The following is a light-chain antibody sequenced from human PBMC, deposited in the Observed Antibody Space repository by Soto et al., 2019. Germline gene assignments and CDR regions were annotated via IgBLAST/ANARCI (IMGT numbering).Light chain of an antibody. CDR3: QQYGTSPRT. Sequence: EIVMTKSAGTLSLSPGEIATLSSWAIQSISSNYLAWYQQKPGQSPRLLIYGASSRATGIPDRFSGRGSGTDFTLTISRLEPEDFAVYFCQQYGTSPRTFGQGTKVDIK. CDR2: GAS. J-gene: IGKJ1*01. V-gene: IGKV3-20*01. CDR1: QSISSNY.